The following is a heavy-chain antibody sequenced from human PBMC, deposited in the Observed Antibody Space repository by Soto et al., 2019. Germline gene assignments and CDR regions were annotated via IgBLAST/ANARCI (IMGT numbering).Heavy chain of an antibody. V-gene: IGHV1-8*01. Sequence: ASVKVSCKASGYTFTSYDIHWVRQATGQGLEWMGWMNPNSGNTGYAQKFQGRVTMTRNTSISTAYMELSSLRSEDTAVYYCARGYSGSYYVPQLFDYWGQGTLVTVSS. CDR1: GYTFTSYD. J-gene: IGHJ4*02. CDR3: ARGYSGSYYVPQLFDY. D-gene: IGHD1-26*01. CDR2: MNPNSGNT.